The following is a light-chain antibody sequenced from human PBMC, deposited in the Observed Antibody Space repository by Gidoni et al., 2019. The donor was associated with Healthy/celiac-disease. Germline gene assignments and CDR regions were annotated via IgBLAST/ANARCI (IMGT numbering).Light chain of an antibody. Sequence: QSALTQPASVSGSPGQSITISCTGTSSDVGGYNYVSWYQQPPGKAPNLMIYEVSNRPSGVPDRFSGSKSGNTASLTISGLQAEDEADYYCSSYTSSSTLTVFGGGTKLTVL. CDR3: SSYTSSSTLTV. CDR2: EVS. J-gene: IGLJ3*02. V-gene: IGLV2-14*01. CDR1: SSDVGGYNY.